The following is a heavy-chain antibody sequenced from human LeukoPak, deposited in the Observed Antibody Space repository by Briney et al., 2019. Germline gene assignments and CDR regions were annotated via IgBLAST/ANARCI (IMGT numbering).Heavy chain of an antibody. Sequence: PGGSLILSCAASGFPFSGREMNWVRQAPGKGLEWLAYISSSDNTIWYADSVRGRFTISRDNAKNSLYLQMNSLRAEDTAVYYCARGTETDSSGSNGFFSSHYWGQGTLVTVSS. CDR1: GFPFSGRE. CDR3: ARGTETDSSGSNGFFSSHY. CDR2: ISSSDNTI. D-gene: IGHD3-22*01. J-gene: IGHJ4*02. V-gene: IGHV3-48*03.